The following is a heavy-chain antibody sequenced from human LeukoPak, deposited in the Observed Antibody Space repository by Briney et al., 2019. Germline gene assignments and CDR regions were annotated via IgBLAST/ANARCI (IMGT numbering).Heavy chain of an antibody. CDR1: GYTFTSYG. CDR3: ARGLGVISRVNWFDP. D-gene: IGHD3-16*02. Sequence: ASVTVSCMASGYTFTSYGISWVRQARGQGLEWMGWISAYNGNTNYAQKLQGRVTMTTDTSTSTAYMELRSLRSDDTAVYYCARGLGVISRVNWFDPWGQGTLVTVSS. CDR2: ISAYNGNT. V-gene: IGHV1-18*01. J-gene: IGHJ5*02.